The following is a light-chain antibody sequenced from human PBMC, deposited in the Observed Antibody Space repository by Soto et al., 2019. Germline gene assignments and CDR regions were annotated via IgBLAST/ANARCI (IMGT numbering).Light chain of an antibody. CDR2: GAS. CDR3: QQYDGSPTT. J-gene: IGKJ2*01. V-gene: IGKV1-5*01. Sequence: DIQMTQSPSTLSASVGDRVTITCRASHNIGSWLAWYQQKPGKAPNLLIYGASSLQSGVPSRFSGSGFGTEFPPPFGTLQPADFGPNNCQQYDGSPTTFGKGTKLET. CDR1: HNIGSW.